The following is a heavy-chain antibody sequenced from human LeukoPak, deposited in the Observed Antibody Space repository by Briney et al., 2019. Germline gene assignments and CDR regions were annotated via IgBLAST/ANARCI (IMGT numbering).Heavy chain of an antibody. D-gene: IGHD3-16*01. CDR2: IYSSGTT. Sequence: KPSETLSLTCTVSGGSISGSSYFWGWIRQPPGKGLEWIGSIYSSGTTYYNPSLKSRVTMSVDTSKNQFSLKLTSVTAADAAVYYCARQGWGRGHYYYGMDVWGQGTTVTVSS. V-gene: IGHV4-39*07. CDR3: ARQGWGRGHYYYGMDV. J-gene: IGHJ6*02. CDR1: GGSISGSSYF.